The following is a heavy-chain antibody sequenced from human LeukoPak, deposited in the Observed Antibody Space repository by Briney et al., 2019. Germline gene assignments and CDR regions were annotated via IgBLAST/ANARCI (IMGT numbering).Heavy chain of an antibody. D-gene: IGHD6-19*01. Sequence: GGSLRLSCTASGFTFGDYAMSWVRQAPGKGLEWVSVIYSDGSIYYADSVKGRFTISRDNSKNTLFLQMNSLRADDTAVYYCASSGWYGKFDYWGQGILVTVSS. J-gene: IGHJ4*02. CDR2: IYSDGSI. CDR1: GFTFGDYA. CDR3: ASSGWYGKFDY. V-gene: IGHV3-53*01.